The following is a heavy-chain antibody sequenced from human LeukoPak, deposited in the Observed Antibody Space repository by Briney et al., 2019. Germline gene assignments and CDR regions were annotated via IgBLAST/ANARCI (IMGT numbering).Heavy chain of an antibody. D-gene: IGHD1-26*01. J-gene: IGHJ4*02. CDR1: GFTFSSYE. CDR2: ISSSGTTI. V-gene: IGHV3-48*03. CDR3: ARSSGTYHFDY. Sequence: GGSLRLSCAASGFTFSSYEMNWVRQAPGKGLEWVSYISSSGTTIYYADSVKGRFTISRDNAKNSLFLQVNSLRAGDTAVYYCARSSGTYHFDYWGQGTLVTVSS.